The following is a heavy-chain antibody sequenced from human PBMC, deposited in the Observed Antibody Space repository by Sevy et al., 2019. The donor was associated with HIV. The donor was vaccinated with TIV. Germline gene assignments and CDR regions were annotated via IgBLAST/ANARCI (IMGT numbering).Heavy chain of an antibody. V-gene: IGHV3-23*01. CDR3: AKEWTLLSDWYGEFDY. D-gene: IGHD6-19*01. CDR1: GFSFTNYG. Sequence: GGSLRLSCAASGFSFTNYGMHWVRQAPGKGLEWVSGISKSGAKTYHADSVRGRFTVSRDNSKNTVYLHLNSLRAEDTAIYYCAKEWTLLSDWYGEFDYWGQGTLVTVSS. CDR2: ISKSGAKT. J-gene: IGHJ4*02.